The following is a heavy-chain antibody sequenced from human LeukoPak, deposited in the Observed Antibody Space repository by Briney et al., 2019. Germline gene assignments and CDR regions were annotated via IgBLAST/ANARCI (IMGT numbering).Heavy chain of an antibody. CDR3: ARQTTVTHYFDY. CDR2: IYYSGST. CDR1: GGSISSGGFY. Sequence: SQTLSLTCTVSGGSISSGGFYWSWVRQHPGKGLECIGYIYYSGSTYYNPSLKSRVTISLDTSKNQFSLRLSSVTAADTAVYYCARQTTVTHYFDYWGQGTLVTVSS. J-gene: IGHJ4*02. V-gene: IGHV4-31*03. D-gene: IGHD4-17*01.